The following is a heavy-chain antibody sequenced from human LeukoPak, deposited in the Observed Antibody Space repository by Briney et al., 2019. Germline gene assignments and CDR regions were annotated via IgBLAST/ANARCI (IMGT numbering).Heavy chain of an antibody. CDR3: ARKICSNTSCYHYYFDY. Sequence: ASVKVSCKASGGTFSSYAISWVRQAPGQGLEWMGGIIPIFGTANYAQKFQGRVTITADESTSTAYMELSSLRSEDTAVYYCARKICSNTSCYHYYFDYWGQGTLVTVSS. CDR2: IIPIFGTA. J-gene: IGHJ4*02. CDR1: GGTFSSYA. D-gene: IGHD2-2*01. V-gene: IGHV1-69*13.